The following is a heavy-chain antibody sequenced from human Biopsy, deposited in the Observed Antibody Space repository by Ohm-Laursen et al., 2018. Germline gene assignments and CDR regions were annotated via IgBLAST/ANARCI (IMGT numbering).Heavy chain of an antibody. Sequence: GASVKVSCKAPGGTFSNYGVNWVRQAPGQGLEWLGGNIPILGTGNYAQKFQDRATVAADTSTSTATMELRSLRSDDTAVYYCATKLTGYFHHWGQGTLVIVSP. CDR1: GGTFSNYG. CDR2: NIPILGTG. CDR3: ATKLTGYFHH. V-gene: IGHV1-69*06. D-gene: IGHD3-9*01. J-gene: IGHJ1*01.